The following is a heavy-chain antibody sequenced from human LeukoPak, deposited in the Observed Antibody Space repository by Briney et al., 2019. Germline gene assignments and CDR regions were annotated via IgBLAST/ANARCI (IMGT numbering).Heavy chain of an antibody. J-gene: IGHJ4*02. V-gene: IGHV4-59*12. Sequence: SETLSLTCTVSGGSISSYYWSWIRQPPGKGLEWIGNIYYSGSTNYNPSLRSRVTISVDTSKNQFSLELSSVTAADTAVYYCARIEMATITYFDYWGQGTLVTVSS. CDR1: GGSISSYY. D-gene: IGHD5-24*01. CDR2: IYYSGST. CDR3: ARIEMATITYFDY.